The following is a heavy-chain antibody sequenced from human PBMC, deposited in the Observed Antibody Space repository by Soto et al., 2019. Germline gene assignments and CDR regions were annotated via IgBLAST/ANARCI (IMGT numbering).Heavy chain of an antibody. Sequence: QVQLLQSGAEVKKPVSSVKVSCKASGGTFSTYAISWVRQAPGQGLEWMGGIIPIFATPSYAQKFQGRVTITADKSTSTAYMELSSLRSEDTAVDYCAREGPVAGNYGMDVWGQGTTVTVSS. J-gene: IGHJ6*02. CDR3: AREGPVAGNYGMDV. CDR2: IIPIFATP. V-gene: IGHV1-69*06. CDR1: GGTFSTYA. D-gene: IGHD6-19*01.